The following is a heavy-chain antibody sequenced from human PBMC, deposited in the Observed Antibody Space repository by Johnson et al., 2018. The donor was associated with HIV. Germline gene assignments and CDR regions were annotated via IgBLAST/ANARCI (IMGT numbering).Heavy chain of an antibody. CDR1: GFTFDDSG. J-gene: IGHJ3*02. D-gene: IGHD6-19*01. V-gene: IGHV3-30*02. CDR3: AKGSGSGWLRDAFDI. Sequence: QVQLVESGGGVVRPGGSLRLSCAASGFTFDDSGMSWVRQAPGKGLAWVAFIRYAGSNNYYADCVKGRLPVSRDNSKNTLYLEMNSLRAEDTAVYYCAKGSGSGWLRDAFDIWGQGTMVTVSS. CDR2: IRYAGSNN.